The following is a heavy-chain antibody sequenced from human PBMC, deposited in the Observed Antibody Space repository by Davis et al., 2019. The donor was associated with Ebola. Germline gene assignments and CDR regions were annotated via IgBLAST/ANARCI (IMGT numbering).Heavy chain of an antibody. V-gene: IGHV3-30-3*01. CDR1: GFTFSSYA. J-gene: IGHJ4*02. Sequence: GESLKISCAASGFTFSSYAMHWVRQAPGKGLEWVAVISYDGSNKYYADSVKGRFTISRDNSKNTLYLQMNSLRAEDTAVYYCAKDRAKQSSIAALPDYWGQGTLVTVSS. CDR3: AKDRAKQSSIAALPDY. D-gene: IGHD6-6*01. CDR2: ISYDGSNK.